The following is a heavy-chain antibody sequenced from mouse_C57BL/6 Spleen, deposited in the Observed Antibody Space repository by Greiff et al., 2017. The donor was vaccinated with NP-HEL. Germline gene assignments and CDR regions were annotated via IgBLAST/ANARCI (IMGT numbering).Heavy chain of an antibody. CDR2: IDPSDSET. CDR3: ARGGTGTFDY. J-gene: IGHJ2*01. Sequence: QVQLQQPGAELVRPGSSVKLSCKASGYTFTSYWMHWVKQRPIQGLEWIGNIDPSDSETHYNQKFKDKATLTVDKSSSTAYMQLSSLTSEDSALYYCARGGTGTFDYWGQGTTLTVSS. D-gene: IGHD4-1*01. CDR1: GYTFTSYW. V-gene: IGHV1-52*01.